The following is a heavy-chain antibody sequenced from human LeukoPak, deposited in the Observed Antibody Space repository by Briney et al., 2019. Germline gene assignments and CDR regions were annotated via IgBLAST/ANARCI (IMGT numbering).Heavy chain of an antibody. J-gene: IGHJ4*02. CDR1: GGSFSGYY. CDR2: INHSGDT. CDR3: ARRTYRGSGSYYDDY. V-gene: IGHV4-34*01. D-gene: IGHD3-10*01. Sequence: SETLSLTCAVYGGSFSGYYWSWIRQPPGKGLEWLGEINHSGDTSYNPSLESRVSISVDTSKNQFSLKLSSVTAADTAVYYCARRTYRGSGSYYDDYGGQGTLVTVSS.